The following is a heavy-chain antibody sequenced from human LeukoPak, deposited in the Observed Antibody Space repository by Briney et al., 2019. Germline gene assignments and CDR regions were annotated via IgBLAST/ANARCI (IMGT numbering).Heavy chain of an antibody. CDR2: IKGNGDTT. J-gene: IGHJ4*02. Sequence: PGGSLRLSCAASGFTFSSYAMHWVRQAPGKGLEWVSLIKGNGDTTYNADSVKGRFTISRDNSKNSLYLQINSLRTEDTALYYCAKDIGSGWSFDYWGQGTLVTVSS. CDR3: AKDIGSGWSFDY. CDR1: GFTFSSYA. D-gene: IGHD6-19*01. V-gene: IGHV3-43*02.